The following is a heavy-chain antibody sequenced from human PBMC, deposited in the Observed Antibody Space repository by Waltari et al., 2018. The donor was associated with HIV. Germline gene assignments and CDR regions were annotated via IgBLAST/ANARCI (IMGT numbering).Heavy chain of an antibody. D-gene: IGHD3-16*01. CDR1: GFTFSSYG. CDR3: VKERGPFNGFDI. V-gene: IGHV3-33*06. Sequence: QVYLMESGGGVVQPGGSLKLSCAASGFTFSSYGMHWVRQAPGKGLEWLAVIWSDGYNKFYADSVRGRVTFSRDNSKYTLSLQMNSLRAEDTALYYCVKERGPFNGFDIWGQGTMVTVSS. J-gene: IGHJ3*02. CDR2: IWSDGYNK.